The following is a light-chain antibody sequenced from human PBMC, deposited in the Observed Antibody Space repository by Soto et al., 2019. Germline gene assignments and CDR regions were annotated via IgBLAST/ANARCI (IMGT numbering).Light chain of an antibody. Sequence: EIVMTQSPATLSLSPGERATLSCRASQSVSSDFAWYQQKPGQAPRLLIYHASTRATGIPARFSGSGSGTEFTLTISSLEPEDFAVYYCQQHSNWPLTFGQGTKVDIK. CDR2: HAS. CDR1: QSVSSD. J-gene: IGKJ1*01. CDR3: QQHSNWPLT. V-gene: IGKV3-11*01.